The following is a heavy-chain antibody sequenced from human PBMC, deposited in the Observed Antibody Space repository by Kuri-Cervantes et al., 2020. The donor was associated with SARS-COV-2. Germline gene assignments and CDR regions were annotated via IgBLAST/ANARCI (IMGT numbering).Heavy chain of an antibody. J-gene: IGHJ4*02. Sequence: SETLSLTCTVSGGSISSYYWSWIRQPAGKGLEWIGRIYTSGSTNYNPSLKSRVTISVDTSKNQFSLKLSSVTAADTAVYYCARHTSPITMVRGVNLGPYYFDYWGQGTLVTVSS. CDR2: IYTSGST. D-gene: IGHD3-10*01. CDR1: GGSISSYY. CDR3: ARHTSPITMVRGVNLGPYYFDY. V-gene: IGHV4-4*07.